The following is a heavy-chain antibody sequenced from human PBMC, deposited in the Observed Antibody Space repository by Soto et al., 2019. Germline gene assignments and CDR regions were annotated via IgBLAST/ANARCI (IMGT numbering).Heavy chain of an antibody. Sequence: EALSLTCIVSGNSINSTSYYWGRIRQPPGQGLEWLARISFSGSTYKNPPIKSRLTVSVDASKSQLSLKLSYVTAVDTTLYYCARQRIVAAGTFVDYWGQGSLVTVSS. CDR1: GNSINSTSYY. J-gene: IGHJ4*02. CDR2: ISFSGST. V-gene: IGHV4-39*01. D-gene: IGHD6-13*01. CDR3: ARQRIVAAGTFVDY.